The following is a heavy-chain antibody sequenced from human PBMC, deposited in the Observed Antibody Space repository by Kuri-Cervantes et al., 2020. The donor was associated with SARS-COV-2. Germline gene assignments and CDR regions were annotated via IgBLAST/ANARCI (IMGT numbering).Heavy chain of an antibody. D-gene: IGHD3-10*01. V-gene: IGHV3-21*01. CDR3: ARHGEGEGILWFGELSTSYWYFDL. J-gene: IGHJ2*01. CDR1: GFTFSAYT. CDR2: ITRSSVYI. Sequence: ETLSLTCVASGFTFSAYTLNWVRQAPGKGLEWVSSITRSSVYISYADSLKGRFTISRDNAKNSLYLQMNSLRAEDTAVYYCARHGEGEGILWFGELSTSYWYFDLWGRGTLSPSPQ.